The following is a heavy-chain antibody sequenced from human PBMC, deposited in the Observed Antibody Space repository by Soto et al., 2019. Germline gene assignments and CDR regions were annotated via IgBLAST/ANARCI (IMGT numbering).Heavy chain of an antibody. CDR1: GFTFDDYG. CDR3: ARVPSIFWYGSFRYYVL. D-gene: IGHD3-3*02. J-gene: IGHJ2*01. V-gene: IGHV3-20*04. Sequence: GGSLKLSCAASGFTFDDYGMSWARQAPGKGLEWVSGVNWNGGSTGYADSVKGRFTISRDNAKNALYLQMNSLRAEDTAVYYCARVPSIFWYGSFRYYVLWCPATLFTVSS. CDR2: VNWNGGST.